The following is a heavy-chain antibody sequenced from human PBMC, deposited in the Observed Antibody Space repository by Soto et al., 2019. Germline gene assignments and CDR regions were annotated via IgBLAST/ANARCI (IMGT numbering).Heavy chain of an antibody. CDR3: ARVRPGGSYSYYGMDL. D-gene: IGHD3-16*01. CDR2: IWFDGSKK. V-gene: IGHV3-33*01. CDR1: GSGFGGYG. J-gene: IGHJ6*02. Sequence: QVQLVESGGGVVQPGGSLKLSCGVSGSGFGGYGMHWVRQAPGKGLEWVAIIWFDGSKKYHADSVNGRFTISRDNSKNMLYLQMNNLTADDTAVYYCARVRPGGSYSYYGMDLWGQGTTVSVS.